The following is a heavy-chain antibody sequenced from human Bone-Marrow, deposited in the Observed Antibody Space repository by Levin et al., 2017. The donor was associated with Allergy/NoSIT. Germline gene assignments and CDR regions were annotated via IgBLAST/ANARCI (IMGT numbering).Heavy chain of an antibody. V-gene: IGHV3-73*01. CDR1: GFTFSDSA. J-gene: IGHJ4*02. CDR2: IRSKANNYAT. Sequence: PGGSLRLSCAASGFTFSDSAMHWVRQASGKGLEWVGRIRSKANNYATVYAASVKGRFTISRDDSKNTAFLQMNSLKTEDTAVYYCTSGIIADTDNNYDYWGQGTLVTVSS. CDR3: TSGIIADTDNNYDY. D-gene: IGHD2-15*01.